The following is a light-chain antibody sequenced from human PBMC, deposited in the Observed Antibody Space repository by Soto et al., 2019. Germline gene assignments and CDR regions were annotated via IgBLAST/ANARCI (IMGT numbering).Light chain of an antibody. Sequence: DIQMTQSPSSLSASVGDRVTITCQASQDISNYLNWYQQKPGKAPKLLIYDASNLETGVPSRFSGSGSGTDFTFAIISLQPEDISTYYFQEEDNLLFPFGPGTKVDIK. J-gene: IGKJ3*01. CDR1: QDISNY. CDR3: QEEDNLLFP. CDR2: DAS. V-gene: IGKV1-33*01.